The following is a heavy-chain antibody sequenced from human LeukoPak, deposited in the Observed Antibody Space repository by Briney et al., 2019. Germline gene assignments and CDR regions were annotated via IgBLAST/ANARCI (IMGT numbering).Heavy chain of an antibody. J-gene: IGHJ3*02. D-gene: IGHD6-6*01. Sequence: GGSLRLSCAASGFTFSSYAMSWVRQAPGKGLEWVSAISGGDDSTYYADSVEGRFTISRDNSKNMLYLQMDRLRADDTAVYYCAKPFREYISTSAFDIWGQGTMVTVSP. CDR3: AKPFREYISTSAFDI. CDR1: GFTFSSYA. CDR2: ISGGDDST. V-gene: IGHV3-23*01.